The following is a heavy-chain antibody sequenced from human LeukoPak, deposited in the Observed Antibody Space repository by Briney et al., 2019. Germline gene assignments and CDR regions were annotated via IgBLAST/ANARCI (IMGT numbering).Heavy chain of an antibody. CDR3: ATTGDTAMVYGMDV. CDR1: GGSISSYY. V-gene: IGHV4-59*08. D-gene: IGHD5-18*01. J-gene: IGHJ6*02. Sequence: SETLSLTCTVSGGSISSYYWSWIRQPPGKGLEWIGYIYYSGSTNYNPSLKSRVTISVDTSKNQFSLKLSSVTAADTAVYYCATTGDTAMVYGMDVWGQGTTVTVSS. CDR2: IYYSGST.